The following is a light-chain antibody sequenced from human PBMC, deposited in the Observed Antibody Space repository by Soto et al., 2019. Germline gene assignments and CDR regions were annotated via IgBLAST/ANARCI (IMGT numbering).Light chain of an antibody. CDR3: QESYSRT. CDR2: AAS. Sequence: DIQMTQSSSSLSASVGDRVTIACRASQSINNYLNWYQQKPGKTPNLLIFAASTLHSGVPSRFSGSGSGTDFTLTISSLQPEDFATYYCQESYSRTFGPGTKVDIK. V-gene: IGKV1-39*01. CDR1: QSINNY. J-gene: IGKJ3*01.